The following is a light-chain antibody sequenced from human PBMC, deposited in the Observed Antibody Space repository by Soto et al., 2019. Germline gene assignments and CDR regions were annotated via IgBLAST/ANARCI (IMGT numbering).Light chain of an antibody. Sequence: EIVMTQSPGTLSMSAGARAPPARRASQTIDPNLAWYQQKPGQAPSHLXCGASTSATGIPARCSRGGSRTEFSLTITSLQSEAFALYYYQQYNPRPPWTFGQGTNVDI. CDR2: GAS. J-gene: IGKJ1*01. CDR3: QQYNPRPPWT. V-gene: IGKV3-15*01. CDR1: QTIDPN.